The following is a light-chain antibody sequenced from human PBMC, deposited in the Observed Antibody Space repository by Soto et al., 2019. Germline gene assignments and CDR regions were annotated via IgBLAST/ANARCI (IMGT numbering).Light chain of an antibody. CDR2: DTT. CDR1: QSVSYY. V-gene: IGKV3-11*01. J-gene: IGKJ4*01. Sequence: EIVLTQSPATLSLSPGEGATLSCRASQSVSYYLAWYQQRPGQSPRLLIYDTTNRATGIPDRLIGSGSGTDFTLTITTLEPEDFAVYYCQQRSNWPPGLTFGGGTKVQMK. CDR3: QQRSNWPPGLT.